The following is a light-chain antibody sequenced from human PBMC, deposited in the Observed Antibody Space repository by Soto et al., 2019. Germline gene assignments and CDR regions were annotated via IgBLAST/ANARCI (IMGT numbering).Light chain of an antibody. V-gene: IGLV2-11*01. J-gene: IGLJ3*02. CDR1: SSDVGDYDF. CDR3: RSYAGGHTWV. CDR2: DVS. Sequence: QSALTQPRSVSGSPGQSVTLSCTGTSSDVGDYDFVSWYRHHPGKVPKLMIFDVSGRPSGVPHRFSGSKSGNTASLTISGLQAEDEGIYYCRSYAGGHTWVFGGGTKVTVL.